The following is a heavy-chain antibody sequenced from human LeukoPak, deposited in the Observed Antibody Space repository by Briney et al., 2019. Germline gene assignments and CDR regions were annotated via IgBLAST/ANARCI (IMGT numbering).Heavy chain of an antibody. CDR2: IYYSGST. Sequence: PSETLSLTCTVSGGSISSYYWSWIRQPPGKGLEWIGYIYYSGSTNYNPSLKSRVTISVDTSKNQFSLKLSSVTAADTAVYYCARALYYAFDYWGQGTLVTVSS. V-gene: IGHV4-59*01. CDR1: GGSISSYY. CDR3: ARALYYAFDY. J-gene: IGHJ4*02. D-gene: IGHD3-10*01.